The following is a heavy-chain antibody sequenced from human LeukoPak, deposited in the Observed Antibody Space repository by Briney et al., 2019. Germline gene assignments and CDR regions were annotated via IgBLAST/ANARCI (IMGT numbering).Heavy chain of an antibody. J-gene: IGHJ4*02. CDR3: ARVSGHITYVDF. V-gene: IGHV4-31*11. Sequence: SETLSLTCAVSGASISSGGYFYSWIRQHRGGGLEWLAYIYYKGDTYYNPSLKSRLTISVDTSKNQFSLNLTSVSAADTAVYYCARVSGHITYVDFWGQGTLVTVSS. D-gene: IGHD3-10*01. CDR2: IYYKGDT. CDR1: GASISSGGYF.